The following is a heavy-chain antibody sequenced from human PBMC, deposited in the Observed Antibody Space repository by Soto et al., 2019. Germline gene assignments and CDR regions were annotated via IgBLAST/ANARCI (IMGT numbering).Heavy chain of an antibody. D-gene: IGHD3-22*01. CDR2: IYYGGST. J-gene: IGHJ5*02. V-gene: IGHV4-38-2*01. CDR3: ARVGACFPYYYDSSPYTFDNWFER. Sequence: PSETLSLTCAASGYTISSGYYWGWLRQPPGKGLEWIGSIYYGGSTYYNPSLTSRVTLSIDMTNNHVSLILNSLTPADTAFYSFARVGACFPYYYDSSPYTFDNWFERYGQGTLVSVSS. CDR1: GYTISSGYY.